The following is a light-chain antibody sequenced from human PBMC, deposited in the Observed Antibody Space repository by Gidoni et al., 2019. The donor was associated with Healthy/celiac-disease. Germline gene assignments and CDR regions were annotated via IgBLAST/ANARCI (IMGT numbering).Light chain of an antibody. V-gene: IGLV2-14*01. Sequence: QSALTQPASVSGSPGPSITISCTGTSSDVGGYNYVSWYQQHPGKAPKLMIYEVSNRPSGVSNRFSGSKSGNTASLTISGLQAEDEADYYCSSYTSIARVFGGGTKLTVL. CDR1: SSDVGGYNY. J-gene: IGLJ2*01. CDR2: EVS. CDR3: SSYTSIARV.